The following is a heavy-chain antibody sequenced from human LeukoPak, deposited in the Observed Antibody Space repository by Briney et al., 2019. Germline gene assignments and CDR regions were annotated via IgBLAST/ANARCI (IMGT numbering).Heavy chain of an antibody. CDR1: GGSISSSY. D-gene: IGHD3-22*01. V-gene: IGHV4-59*01. Sequence: SETLSLTCTVSGGSISSSYWSWIRQPPGKGLEWIGYIYYSGSTNYNPSLGSRVTISVDTSKNQFSLKLSSVTAADTAVYYCARSSESYDSSGYYSYYFDYWGQGTLVTVSS. CDR2: IYYSGST. J-gene: IGHJ4*02. CDR3: ARSSESYDSSGYYSYYFDY.